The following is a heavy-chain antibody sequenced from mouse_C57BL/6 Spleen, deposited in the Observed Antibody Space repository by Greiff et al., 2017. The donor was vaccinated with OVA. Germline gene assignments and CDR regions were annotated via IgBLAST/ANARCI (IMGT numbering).Heavy chain of an antibody. CDR3: ARCLDYDSYYYAMDY. CDR1: GFTFTDYY. Sequence: EVKLVESGGGLVQPGGSLSLSCAASGFTFTDYYMSWVRQPPGKALEWLGFIRNKANGYTTEYSASVKGRFTISRDNSQSILYLQMNALRAEDSATYYCARCLDYDSYYYAMDYWGQGTSVTVSS. J-gene: IGHJ4*01. CDR2: IRNKANGYTT. V-gene: IGHV7-3*01. D-gene: IGHD2-4*01.